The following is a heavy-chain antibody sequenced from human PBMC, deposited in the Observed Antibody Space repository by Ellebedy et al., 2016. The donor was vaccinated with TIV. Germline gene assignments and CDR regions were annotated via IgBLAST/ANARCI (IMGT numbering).Heavy chain of an antibody. V-gene: IGHV3-13*04. CDR3: ARDELDCSGGVCYSASGYYYYYIDL. Sequence: GESLKISXAASGVIFSSYDMHWVRQSTGRGLEWVSGIRTAGDTYYSESVKGRFTISRENAKNSLFLQMNSLRAMDTAVYYCARDELDCSGGVCYSASGYYYYYIDLWGKGTTVTVSS. CDR2: IRTAGDT. CDR1: GVIFSSYD. J-gene: IGHJ6*03. D-gene: IGHD2-15*01.